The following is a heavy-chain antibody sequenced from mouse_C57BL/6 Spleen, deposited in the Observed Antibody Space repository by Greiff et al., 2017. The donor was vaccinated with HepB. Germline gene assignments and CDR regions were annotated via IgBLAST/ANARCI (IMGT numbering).Heavy chain of an antibody. CDR2: INYDGSST. Sequence: EVKLVESEGGLVQPGSSMKLSCTASGFTFSDYYMAWVRQVPEKGLEWVANINYDGSSTYYLDSLKSRFIISRDNAKNILYLQMSSLKSEDTATYYCARGDGNYLYAMDYWGQGTSVTVSS. CDR3: ARGDGNYLYAMDY. CDR1: GFTFSDYY. V-gene: IGHV5-16*01. D-gene: IGHD2-1*01. J-gene: IGHJ4*01.